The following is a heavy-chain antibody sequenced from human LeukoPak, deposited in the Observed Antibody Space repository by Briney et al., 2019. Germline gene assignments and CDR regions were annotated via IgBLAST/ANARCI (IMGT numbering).Heavy chain of an antibody. V-gene: IGHV3-23*01. Sequence: GGSLRLSCAASGLTINTNYMNWVRQAPGKGLEWVSAISGSGGSTYYADSVKGRFTISRDNSKNTLYLQMNSLRAEDTAVYYCAKVGDDSSGYYYAPWGQGTLVTVSS. CDR3: AKVGDDSSGYYYAP. J-gene: IGHJ5*02. CDR2: ISGSGGST. D-gene: IGHD3-22*01. CDR1: GLTINTNY.